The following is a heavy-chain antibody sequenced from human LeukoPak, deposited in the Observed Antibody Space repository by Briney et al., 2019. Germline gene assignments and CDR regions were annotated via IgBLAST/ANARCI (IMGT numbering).Heavy chain of an antibody. Sequence: ASVKVSCKASGYTFTGYYMHWVRQAPGQGLEWMGWINPNSGGTNYAQKFQGRVTMTRDTSISTAYMELSRLRSDDTAVYYCARAEEWSGAFDIWAKGQWSPSLQ. J-gene: IGHJ3*02. V-gene: IGHV1-2*02. CDR3: ARAEEWSGAFDI. D-gene: IGHD3-3*01. CDR1: GYTFTGYY. CDR2: INPNSGGT.